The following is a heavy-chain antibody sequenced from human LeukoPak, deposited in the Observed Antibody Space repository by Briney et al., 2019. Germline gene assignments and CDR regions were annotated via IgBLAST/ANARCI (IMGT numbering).Heavy chain of an antibody. V-gene: IGHV4-59*12. D-gene: IGHD6-13*01. Sequence: PSETLSLTCTVSGGSISSYYWSWIRQPPGKGLEWIGYIYYSGSTNYNPSLKSRVTMSVDTSKNQFSLKLSSVTAADTAVYYCARAASSSSWYAYWGQGTLVTVSS. CDR3: ARAASSSSWYAY. CDR2: IYYSGST. CDR1: GGSISSYY. J-gene: IGHJ4*02.